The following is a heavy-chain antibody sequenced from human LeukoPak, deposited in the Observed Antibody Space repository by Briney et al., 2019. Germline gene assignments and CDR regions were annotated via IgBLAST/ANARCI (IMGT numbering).Heavy chain of an antibody. Sequence: TSETLSLTCTVSGGSISSYYWSWIRQSPGKGLEWIGYITSSGYTNYNPSLRSRVTISLDTSKMQFSLRLSSVTAADTAVYFCARDFGYSTAGDHYYGMDVWGQGTTVSVSS. V-gene: IGHV4-59*01. D-gene: IGHD5-12*01. CDR3: ARDFGYSTAGDHYYGMDV. J-gene: IGHJ6*02. CDR2: ITSSGYT. CDR1: GGSISSYY.